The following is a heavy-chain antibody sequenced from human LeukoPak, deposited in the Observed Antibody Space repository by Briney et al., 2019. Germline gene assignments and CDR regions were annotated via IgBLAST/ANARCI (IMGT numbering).Heavy chain of an antibody. CDR1: VGSFSGYY. Sequence: PSETLSLTCAVHVGSFSGYYWSWIRQPPGKGLEWIGEINHSGSTNYNPSLKSRVTISVDTSKNQFSLRLSSLTAADTAVYYCARRGYRSSGWQTWGQGTLVTVSS. CDR2: INHSGST. CDR3: ARRGYRSSGWQT. J-gene: IGHJ4*02. D-gene: IGHD6-19*01. V-gene: IGHV4-34*01.